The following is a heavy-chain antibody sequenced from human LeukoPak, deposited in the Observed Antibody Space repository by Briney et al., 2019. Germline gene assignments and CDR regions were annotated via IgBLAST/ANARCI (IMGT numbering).Heavy chain of an antibody. J-gene: IGHJ5*02. CDR2: ITWDSGDI. D-gene: IGHD6-13*01. V-gene: IGHV3-9*01. CDR3: AKDLYSRSLSYWFGP. CDR1: GFTFDDYA. Sequence: GRSLRLSCAASGFTFDDYAMHWVRQAPGKGLEWVSGITWDSGDIGYADSVKGRFTISRDNAKNSLYLELNSLRAEDTALYYCAKDLYSRSLSYWFGPWGQGTLVTVSS.